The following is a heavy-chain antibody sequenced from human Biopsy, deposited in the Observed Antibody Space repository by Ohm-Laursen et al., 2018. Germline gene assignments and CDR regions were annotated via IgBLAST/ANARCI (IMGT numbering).Heavy chain of an antibody. J-gene: IGHJ6*02. V-gene: IGHV3-30*18. CDR1: GFTFSSHA. CDR2: ISSDGSNK. Sequence: SSLRLSCTASGFTFSSHAMSWVRQAPGKGLEWVAVISSDGSNKYYADSVKGRFTISRDNSKDTLYLQLNSLRAEDTAVYYCAKDGVAVGAGGDPYYYGMDVWGQGTTVTVSS. D-gene: IGHD2-15*01. CDR3: AKDGVAVGAGGDPYYYGMDV.